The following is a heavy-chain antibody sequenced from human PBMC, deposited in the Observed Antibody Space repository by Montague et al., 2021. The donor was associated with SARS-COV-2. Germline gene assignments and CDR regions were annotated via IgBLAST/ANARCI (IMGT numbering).Heavy chain of an antibody. J-gene: IGHJ4*02. Sequence: SLRLSCAASGFTFSSYAMHWVRQAPGKGLEWVAVISYDGSNKYYADSVKGRFTISRDNSKNTLYLQMNSLRAEDTAVYYCASTLLEIFFDYWGQGTLVTVPS. V-gene: IGHV3-30-3*01. CDR1: GFTFSSYA. CDR2: ISYDGSNK. CDR3: ASTLLEIFFDY. D-gene: IGHD3-9*01.